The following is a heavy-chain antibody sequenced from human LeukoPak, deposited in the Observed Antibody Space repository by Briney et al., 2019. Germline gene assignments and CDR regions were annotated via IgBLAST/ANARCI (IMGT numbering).Heavy chain of an antibody. CDR3: TTSMIVVDDAFDI. CDR1: GFTFSNAW. CDR2: IKSKTDGGTT. J-gene: IGHJ3*02. D-gene: IGHD3-22*01. V-gene: IGHV3-15*01. Sequence: PGGSLRLSCAASGFTFSNAWMSWVRQAPGKGLEWVGRIKSKTDGGTTDYAAPVKGRFTISRDDSKNTPYLQMNSLKTEDTAVYYCTTSMIVVDDAFDIWGQGTMVTVSS.